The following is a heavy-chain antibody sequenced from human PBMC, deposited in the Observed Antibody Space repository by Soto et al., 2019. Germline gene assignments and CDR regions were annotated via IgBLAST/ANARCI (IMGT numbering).Heavy chain of an antibody. V-gene: IGHV1-2*02. CDR3: ARGGGVGVAGSAAFDM. CDR1: GYPVTAYY. CDR2: INPATGAA. Sequence: QLHLVQSGAVVKKPGASVTVSCSASGYPVTAYYMHWVRQAPGRGLEWMGGINPATGAAKYTQTFQGRVTLARDTSTGTGFIELGGLTSEDTAVFYWARGGGVGVAGSAAFDMWGQGTLVTVSS. D-gene: IGHD3-3*01. J-gene: IGHJ3*02.